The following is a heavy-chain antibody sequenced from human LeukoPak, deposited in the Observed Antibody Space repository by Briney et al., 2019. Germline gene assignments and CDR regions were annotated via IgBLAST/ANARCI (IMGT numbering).Heavy chain of an antibody. CDR2: IYYSGST. V-gene: IGHV4-39*01. Sequence: PSETLSLTCTVFSGSISSSTYYWGWIRQPPGKGLEWIGSIYYSGSTYYNPSLKSRATISVDTSKNQFSLKLTSVTAADTALYYCARPRDTTHYYYWGDGFDIWGQGTMVTVSS. D-gene: IGHD3-22*01. CDR3: ARPRDTTHYYYWGDGFDI. J-gene: IGHJ3*02. CDR1: SGSISSSTYY.